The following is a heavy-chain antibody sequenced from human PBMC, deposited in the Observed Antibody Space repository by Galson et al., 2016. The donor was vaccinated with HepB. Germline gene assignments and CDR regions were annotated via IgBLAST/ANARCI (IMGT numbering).Heavy chain of an antibody. CDR2: TSGSGDNT. D-gene: IGHD1-1*01. CDR1: KFTFSTCA. V-gene: IGHV3-23*01. Sequence: SLRLSCAASKFTFSTCAMSWVRQAPGKGLEWVSTTSGSGDNTFHAESVKGRFTISRDNPRNTLFLQMNSLTAEDTAVYYCAKDAKRMPTGNGGIYDYWGQGTLVTVSS. CDR3: AKDAKRMPTGNGGIYDY. J-gene: IGHJ4*02.